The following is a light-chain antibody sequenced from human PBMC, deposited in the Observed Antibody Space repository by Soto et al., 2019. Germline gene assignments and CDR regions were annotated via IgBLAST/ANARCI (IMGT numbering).Light chain of an antibody. CDR3: QQYNGYSTWT. V-gene: IGKV1-5*01. CDR2: DAS. CDR1: QSVSIW. Sequence: DIHLTQSPSTTSASVVSRVTITCRASQSVSIWLAWYRQKPGKAPEVLVWDASSLQRGVPSRFSGSGSGTEFTLTISSLQPDDFATYYCQQYNGYSTWTFGQGTKVDIK. J-gene: IGKJ1*01.